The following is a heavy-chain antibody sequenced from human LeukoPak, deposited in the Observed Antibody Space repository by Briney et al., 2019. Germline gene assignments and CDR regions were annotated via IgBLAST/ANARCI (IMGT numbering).Heavy chain of an antibody. CDR1: GGSFSGYD. CDR2: INHSGST. D-gene: IGHD5-24*01. Sequence: SETLSLTCAVYGGSFSGYDWSWIRQPPGKGLEWIGEINHSGSTNYNPSLKSRVTISVDTSKNQFSLKLSSVTAADTAVYYCARSRWLQSRFDYWGQGTLVTVSS. CDR3: ARSRWLQSRFDY. V-gene: IGHV4-34*01. J-gene: IGHJ4*02.